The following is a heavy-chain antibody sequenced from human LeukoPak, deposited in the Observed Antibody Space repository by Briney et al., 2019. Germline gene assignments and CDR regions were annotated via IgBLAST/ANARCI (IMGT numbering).Heavy chain of an antibody. J-gene: IGHJ4*02. D-gene: IGHD3-10*01. V-gene: IGHV3-23*01. CDR1: GFTFSSYA. CDR3: ARAPRRFRGIIVTPLYYFDY. Sequence: PGGSLRLSCAASGFTFSSYAMSWVRQAPGKGLEWVSAISNSDDKTYYADSVKGRFTISRDNSKNTLYLQMHSLRVEDTAVFYCARAPRRFRGIIVTPLYYFDYWGQGTLVTVSS. CDR2: ISNSDDKT.